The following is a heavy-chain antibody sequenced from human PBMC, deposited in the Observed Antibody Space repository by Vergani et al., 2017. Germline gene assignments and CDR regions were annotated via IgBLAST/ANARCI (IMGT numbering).Heavy chain of an antibody. CDR2: ISSSSSTI. Sequence: EVQLVESGGGLVQPGGSLRLSCAASGFTFSSYSMNWVRQAPGKGLEWVSYISSSSSTIYYADSVKGRFTISRDNAKNSLYLQMNSLRAEDTAVYYCAKDSSGYYLDYWGQGTLVTVSS. CDR1: GFTFSSYS. D-gene: IGHD3-22*01. V-gene: IGHV3-48*01. CDR3: AKDSSGYYLDY. J-gene: IGHJ4*02.